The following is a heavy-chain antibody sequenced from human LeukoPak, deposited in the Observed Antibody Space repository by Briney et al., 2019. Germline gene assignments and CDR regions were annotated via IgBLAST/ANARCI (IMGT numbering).Heavy chain of an antibody. CDR1: GFAFSAYW. CDR2: INLSGSAQ. J-gene: IGHJ4*02. V-gene: IGHV3-7*01. Sequence: PGGSLTLSCSASGFAFSAYWMNWVRQAPGKGPEWVANINLSGSAQYYVDSVKGRCTISRDNAKSSLYLQMNSLRVEDTAVYYCAAWGLHNYWGQGTLVTVSS. CDR3: AAWGLHNY. D-gene: IGHD7-27*01.